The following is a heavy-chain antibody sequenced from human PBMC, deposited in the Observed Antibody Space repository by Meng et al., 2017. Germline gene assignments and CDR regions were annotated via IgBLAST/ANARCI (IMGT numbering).Heavy chain of an antibody. CDR1: GYTLSSDG. J-gene: IGHJ4*02. Sequence: LVQSGAVWKNPVASVKVSCHTSGYTLSSDGFAWVRQTPEQGLEWLGWINVYSGITNYAQKFQGRVTMTTDTSTRTGYMELTSLTSDDTATYYCATRGNPYLNCWGQGTLVTVSS. V-gene: IGHV1-18*01. CDR2: INVYSGIT. CDR3: ATRGNPYLNC.